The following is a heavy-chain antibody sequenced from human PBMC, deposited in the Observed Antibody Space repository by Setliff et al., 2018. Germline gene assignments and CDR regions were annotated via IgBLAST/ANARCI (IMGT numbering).Heavy chain of an antibody. CDR2: VRYDGSTK. V-gene: IGHV3-30*02. J-gene: IGHJ1*01. Sequence: PGESLKISCAASEFSFSYFGMHWVRQAPGKGPAWVAFVRYDGSTKYYTESVKGRFTISRDNTNNSLYLQMNNLRVEDTALYYCARGGVAATAPNGLWGQGTLVTVPQ. CDR1: EFSFSYFG. CDR3: ARGGVAATAPNGL. D-gene: IGHD6-13*01.